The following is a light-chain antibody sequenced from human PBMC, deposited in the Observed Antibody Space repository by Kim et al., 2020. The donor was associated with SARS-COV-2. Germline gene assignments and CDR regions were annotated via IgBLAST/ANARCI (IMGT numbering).Light chain of an antibody. CDR3: QQRSS. CDR1: HSVSSY. Sequence: APLSLSPGERAPLSCRASHSVSSYLAWYHQKPGQAPRLLIYDASKGAIGIPARFSGSGSGTDFTLPISRLEPEDSAVYFCQQRSSFGQGTRLEIK. J-gene: IGKJ5*01. V-gene: IGKV3-11*01. CDR2: DAS.